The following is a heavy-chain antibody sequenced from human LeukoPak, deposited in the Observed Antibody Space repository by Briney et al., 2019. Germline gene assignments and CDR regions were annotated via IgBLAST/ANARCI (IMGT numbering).Heavy chain of an antibody. J-gene: IGHJ4*02. CDR3: ARGGATYYDFWSDY. CDR2: VYSSGST. Sequence: PSETLSLTCTVSGGSIGGYCWSWIRQPAGKGLEWIGRVYSSGSTNYNPSFRSRVTMSVDTSKNQFSLKLRSVTAADTAVYYCARGGATYYDFWSDYWGQGTLVTVSS. D-gene: IGHD3-3*01. CDR1: GGSIGGYC. V-gene: IGHV4-4*07.